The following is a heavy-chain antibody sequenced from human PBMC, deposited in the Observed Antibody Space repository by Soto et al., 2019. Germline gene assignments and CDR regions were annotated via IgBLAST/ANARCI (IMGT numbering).Heavy chain of an antibody. V-gene: IGHV4-59*01. CDR1: GGSISSYY. D-gene: IGHD1-26*01. CDR3: ARRYGGNFDY. CDR2: IYYSGST. Sequence: SETLSLTCTVSGGSISSYYWCWIRQPPGKGLEWIGYIYYSGSTNYNPSLKSRVTISVDTSKNQFSLKLTSVTAADTAVYYCARRYGGNFDYWGQGTLVTVSS. J-gene: IGHJ4*02.